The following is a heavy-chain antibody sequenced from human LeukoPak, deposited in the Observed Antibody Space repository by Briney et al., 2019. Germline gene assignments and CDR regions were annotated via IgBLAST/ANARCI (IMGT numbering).Heavy chain of an antibody. V-gene: IGHV1-46*01. J-gene: IGHJ4*02. CDR2: MNPSGGST. D-gene: IGHD3-16*02. Sequence: ASVKVSCKASGYTFTSYYIHWVRQAPGQGLEWMAIMNPSGGSTSSAQKFQGRVTMTRDTSTSTVYMELSGLRSEDTAAYYCARAGVITAADYWGQGTLVTVSS. CDR3: ARAGVITAADY. CDR1: GYTFTSYY.